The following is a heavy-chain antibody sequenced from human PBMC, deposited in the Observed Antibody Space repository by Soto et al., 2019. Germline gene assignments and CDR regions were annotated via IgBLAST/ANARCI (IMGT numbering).Heavy chain of an antibody. CDR2: INHSGST. CDR1: GGSFSGYY. J-gene: IGHJ6*03. Sequence: SETLSLTCAVYGGSFSGYYWSWIRQPPGKGLEWIGEINHSGSTNYNPSLKSRVTISVDTSKDQCSLKLSSVTAADTAVYYCARGGFQESRYMDVWGKGTTVTVSS. CDR3: ARGGFQESRYMDV. V-gene: IGHV4-34*01.